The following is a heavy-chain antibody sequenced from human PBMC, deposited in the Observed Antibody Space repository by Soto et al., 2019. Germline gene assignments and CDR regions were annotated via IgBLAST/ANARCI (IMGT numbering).Heavy chain of an antibody. CDR3: AREGFRGVMSYYGVDV. CDR1: GFTFSSYW. V-gene: IGHV3-7*04. Sequence: HPGGSLRLSCAASGFTFSSYWMSWVRQAPGKGLEWVANIKQDGSEKYYVDSVKGRFTISRDNAKNSLYLQMNSLRAEDTAVYYCAREGFRGVMSYYGVDVWGQGTTVTVSS. J-gene: IGHJ6*02. D-gene: IGHD3-16*01. CDR2: IKQDGSEK.